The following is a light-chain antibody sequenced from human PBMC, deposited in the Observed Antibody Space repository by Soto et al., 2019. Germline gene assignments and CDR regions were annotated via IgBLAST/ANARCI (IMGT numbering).Light chain of an antibody. CDR1: STDIGDYNY. J-gene: IGLJ1*01. CDR2: DVT. Sequence: QSVLTQPRSVSGSPGQSVTISCTGTSTDIGDYNYVSWYQQHPGKAPKLMIYDVTKRPSGVPDRFSGSKSGNTASLTISGIQPEDEADHYCCSYACSHYVFGIGTKVTVL. CDR3: CSYACSHYV. V-gene: IGLV2-11*01.